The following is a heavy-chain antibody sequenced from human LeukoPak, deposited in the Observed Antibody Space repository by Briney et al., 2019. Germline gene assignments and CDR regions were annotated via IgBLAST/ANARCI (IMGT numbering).Heavy chain of an antibody. CDR1: GGSISSYY. CDR2: IYYSGST. Sequence: SETLSLTCTVSGGSISSYYWSWIRQPPGKGLEWIGYIYYSGSTNYNPSLKSRVTISVDTSKNQFSLKLSSVTAADTAVYYCARANWGGWFDPWGQGTLVTVSS. J-gene: IGHJ5*02. V-gene: IGHV4-59*01. CDR3: ARANWGGWFDP. D-gene: IGHD7-27*01.